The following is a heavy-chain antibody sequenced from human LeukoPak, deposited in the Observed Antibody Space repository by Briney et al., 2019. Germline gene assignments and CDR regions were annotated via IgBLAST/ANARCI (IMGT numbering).Heavy chain of an antibody. V-gene: IGHV4-59*11. D-gene: IGHD6-13*01. CDR3: ARGTRTAAAGTHFGY. J-gene: IGHJ4*02. CDR1: GGSISSHY. CDR2: IYYSGST. Sequence: SETLSLTCTVSGGSISSHYWSWIRQPPGKGLEWIGYIYYSGSTNYNPSLKSRVTISVDTSKNQFSLKLSSVTAADTAVYYCARGTRTAAAGTHFGYWGQGTPVTVSS.